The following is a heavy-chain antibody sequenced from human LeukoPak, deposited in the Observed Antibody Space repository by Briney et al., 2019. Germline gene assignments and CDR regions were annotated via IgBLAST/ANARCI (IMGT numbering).Heavy chain of an antibody. CDR1: GGSISSGGYY. V-gene: IGHV4-31*03. CDR3: ARRSGYSYAGYFDY. D-gene: IGHD5-18*01. Sequence: PSQTLSLTCTVSGGSISSGGYYWSWIRQHPGKGLEWIGYIYYSGNTYYNPSLESRVTISVDTSKNQFSLKPSSVTAADTAVYYCARRSGYSYAGYFDYWGQGTLVTVSS. J-gene: IGHJ4*02. CDR2: IYYSGNT.